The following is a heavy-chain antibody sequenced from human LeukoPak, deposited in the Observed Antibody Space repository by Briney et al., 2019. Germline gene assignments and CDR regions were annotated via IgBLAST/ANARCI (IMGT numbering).Heavy chain of an antibody. Sequence: GGSLRLSCAASGFTFSTFPMSWVRQAPGKGLECVSSISGSGGSTNHADSVKGRFTISRDNSKNTLYLQMNSLRAEDTAVYYCAKVWTAYSDDYFDYWGQGTLVTVSS. CDR2: ISGSGGST. CDR3: AKVWTAYSDDYFDY. V-gene: IGHV3-23*01. CDR1: GFTFSTFP. J-gene: IGHJ4*02. D-gene: IGHD3/OR15-3a*01.